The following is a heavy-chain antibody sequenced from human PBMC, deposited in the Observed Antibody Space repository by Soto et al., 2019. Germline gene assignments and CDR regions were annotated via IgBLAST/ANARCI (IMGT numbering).Heavy chain of an antibody. CDR1: GYTFTSYY. Sequence: ASVKVSCKASGYTFTSYYMHWVRQASGQGLEWMGIINPSGGSTSYAQKFQGRVTMTRDTSTSTVYMELSSLRSEDTAVYYCARVYPSDTRYGYVGNNWFDPWGQGTLVTVSS. V-gene: IGHV1-46*03. CDR3: ARVYPSDTRYGYVGNNWFDP. J-gene: IGHJ5*02. CDR2: INPSGGST. D-gene: IGHD5-18*01.